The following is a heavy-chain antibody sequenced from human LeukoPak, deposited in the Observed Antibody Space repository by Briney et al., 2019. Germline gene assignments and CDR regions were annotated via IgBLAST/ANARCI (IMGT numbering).Heavy chain of an antibody. V-gene: IGHV4-4*07. CDR2: LLGSGST. Sequence: SETLSLTCTVSGGSISNYYWNWIRQPAGKGLEWIERLLGSGSTDYNPSLKSRVTISVDTSKNQFSLKLSSVTAADTAVYYCAREGIRNYSILPAPFDYWGQGTLVTVSS. CDR1: GGSISNYY. CDR3: AREGIRNYSILPAPFDY. J-gene: IGHJ4*02. D-gene: IGHD1-7*01.